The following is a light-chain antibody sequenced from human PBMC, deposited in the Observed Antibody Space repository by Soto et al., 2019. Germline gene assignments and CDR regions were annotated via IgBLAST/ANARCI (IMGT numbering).Light chain of an antibody. V-gene: IGKV3-20*01. J-gene: IGKJ5*01. CDR2: GAS. Sequence: VMTQSPATLSVSPGERATLSCRASQSLRSSLAWYQQKPGQAPRLLIYGASTRATGIPARFSGSGSGTDFTLTISRLEPEDFALYYCQQYGSSPITFGQGTRLEIK. CDR1: QSLRSS. CDR3: QQYGSSPIT.